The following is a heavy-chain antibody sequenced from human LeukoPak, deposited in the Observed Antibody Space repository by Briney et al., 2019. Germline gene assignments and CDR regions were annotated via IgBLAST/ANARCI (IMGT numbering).Heavy chain of an antibody. J-gene: IGHJ4*02. CDR2: ISGSGGST. D-gene: IGHD7-27*01. CDR1: GFTFDDYA. V-gene: IGHV3-23*01. CDR3: ARDLSLLGLDD. Sequence: GGSLRLSCAASGFTFDDYAMHWVRQGPGKGLEWVSAISGSGGSTYYADSVKGRFTISRDNSRNTLYLQMNSLRAGDTALYFCARDLSLLGLDDWGQGTLVTVSS.